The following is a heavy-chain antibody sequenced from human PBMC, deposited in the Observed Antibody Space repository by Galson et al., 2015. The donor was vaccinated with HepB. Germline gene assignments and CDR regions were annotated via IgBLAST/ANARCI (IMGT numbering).Heavy chain of an antibody. CDR3: VRGTTDPSGWYMKWDY. CDR2: INSDGSST. CDR1: GFTFSTYW. J-gene: IGHJ4*02. V-gene: IGHV3-74*01. D-gene: IGHD6-19*01. Sequence: SLRLSCAASGFTFSTYWMHWVRQAPGKGLVWVSRINSDGSSTAYADSVKGRFTISRDNAKSTLYVQMNSLRAEDTAVYYCVRGTTDPSGWYMKWDYWGQGTLFTVSS.